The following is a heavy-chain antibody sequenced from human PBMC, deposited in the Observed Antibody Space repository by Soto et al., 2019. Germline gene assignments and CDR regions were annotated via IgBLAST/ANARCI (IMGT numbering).Heavy chain of an antibody. CDR3: ATWHEREHAYDV. Sequence: DVQLVESGGGLIQPGASLRLSCAASGFTISGKKYVAWVRQAPGKGLEWVSALYDLDGSFYAASVKGRFTTSSDSSKTIVYLRNNDLRPEDPGVYYWATWHEREHAYDVWGQGTTVTVSS. J-gene: IGHJ3*01. D-gene: IGHD1-1*01. CDR1: GFTISGKKY. V-gene: IGHV3-53*01. CDR2: LYDLDGS.